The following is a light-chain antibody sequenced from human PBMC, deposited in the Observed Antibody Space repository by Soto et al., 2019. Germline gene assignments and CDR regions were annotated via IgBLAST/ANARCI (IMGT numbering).Light chain of an antibody. V-gene: IGKV3-20*01. CDR1: PSATNDY. CDR3: RQYGFSPIS. Sequence: EIVLTQCPGTLSLSPGSRATLSCWASPSATNDYLAWYQQKHGQAPRLLIYDASARATGIPDRFSGSGSGTEYTLIISRLEPEDFAVYFCRQYGFSPISFGQGTRLEIK. CDR2: DAS. J-gene: IGKJ5*01.